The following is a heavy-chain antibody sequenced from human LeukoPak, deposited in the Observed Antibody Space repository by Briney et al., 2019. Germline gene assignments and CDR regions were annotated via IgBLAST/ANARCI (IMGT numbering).Heavy chain of an antibody. CDR1: GCTISSYY. V-gene: IGHV4-4*07. J-gene: IGHJ4*02. D-gene: IGHD6-13*01. CDR2: IYTSGST. Sequence: SETLSLTCTVSGCTISSYYWSWIRQPPGKGLEWISRIYTSGSTNYNPSLMRRVTISVDTTKNHFSHLQSSGTTADAAASYSASTHRGYSSSWYFDYWGQGTLVTVSS. CDR3: ASTHRGYSSSWYFDY.